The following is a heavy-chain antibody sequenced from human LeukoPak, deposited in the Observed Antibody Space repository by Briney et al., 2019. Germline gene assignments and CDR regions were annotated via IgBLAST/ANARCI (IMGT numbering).Heavy chain of an antibody. CDR3: ARVAGSYPHFDY. D-gene: IGHD1-26*01. CDR1: GYTFTSYA. CDR2: INAGNGNT. J-gene: IGHJ4*02. Sequence: ASVKVSCKASGYTFTSYAMHWVRQAPGQRLEWMGWINAGNGNTKYSQKFQGRVTMTTDTSTSTAYMELRSLRSDDTAVYYCARVAGSYPHFDYWGQGTLVTVSS. V-gene: IGHV1-3*01.